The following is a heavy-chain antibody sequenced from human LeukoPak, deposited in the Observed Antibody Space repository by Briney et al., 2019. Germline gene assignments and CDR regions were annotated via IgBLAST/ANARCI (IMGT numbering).Heavy chain of an antibody. D-gene: IGHD5-18*01. J-gene: IGHJ6*03. V-gene: IGHV3-7*01. Sequence: GGSLRLSCAASGFTFSNYWMSWVRQAPGKGLEWVANIRQDGSEKYHVDSVKGRFTISRDNAKNSLYLQMNSLRAEDTAVYYCARDPHTALNYYYMDVWGKGTTVSIS. CDR3: ARDPHTALNYYYMDV. CDR2: IRQDGSEK. CDR1: GFTFSNYW.